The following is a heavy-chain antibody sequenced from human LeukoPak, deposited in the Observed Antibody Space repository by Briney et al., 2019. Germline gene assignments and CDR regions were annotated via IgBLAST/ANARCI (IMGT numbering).Heavy chain of an antibody. Sequence: AGGSLRLSCAASGFTFSSYWMSWVRQAPGKGLEWVANIKQDGSEKYYVDSVKGRFTISRDNAKNSLYLQMNSLRAEDTAVYYCAKDPSRYDFWSGPFDYWGQGTLVTVSS. V-gene: IGHV3-7*03. CDR3: AKDPSRYDFWSGPFDY. CDR2: IKQDGSEK. CDR1: GFTFSSYW. J-gene: IGHJ4*02. D-gene: IGHD3-3*01.